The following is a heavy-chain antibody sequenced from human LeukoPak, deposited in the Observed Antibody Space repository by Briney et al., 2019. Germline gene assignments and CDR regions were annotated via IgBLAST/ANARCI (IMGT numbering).Heavy chain of an antibody. J-gene: IGHJ5*02. V-gene: IGHV1-8*01. D-gene: IGHD3-10*01. CDR2: MNPNSGNT. Sequence: ASVKVSCKASGYTFTSYDINWVRQAPGQGLEWMGWMNPNSGNTGYAQKFQGRVTMTRNTSISTAYMELSSLRSEDTAVYYCARGLFGITTYKFDPWGQGTLVTVSS. CDR1: GYTFTSYD. CDR3: ARGLFGITTYKFDP.